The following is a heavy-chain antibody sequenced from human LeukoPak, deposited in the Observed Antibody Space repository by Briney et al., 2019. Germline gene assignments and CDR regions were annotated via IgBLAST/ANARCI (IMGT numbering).Heavy chain of an antibody. D-gene: IGHD2-15*01. J-gene: IGHJ6*02. V-gene: IGHV4-31*03. CDR1: GGSLSSGGYY. CDR2: IYYSGST. CDR3: ARVDIRSGGNYGMDV. Sequence: PSQTLSLTCTVSGGSLSSGGYYWSWVRQHPGKGLEWIGYIYYSGSTYYNPSLKRRVTVSVDTSKNQFSLTLTSVTAADTAVFYCARVDIRSGGNYGMDVWGQGTTVTVSS.